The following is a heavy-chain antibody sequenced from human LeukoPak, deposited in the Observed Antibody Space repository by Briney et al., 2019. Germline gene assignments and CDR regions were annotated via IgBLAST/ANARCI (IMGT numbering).Heavy chain of an antibody. V-gene: IGHV3-21*01. CDR3: ARAIVAATGFDY. D-gene: IGHD5-12*01. CDR2: ISSSSIYI. Sequence: GGSLRLSCAASGFTFSSYSMNWVRQAPGKGLEWVSSISSSSIYIYYADSVKGRFTISRDNAKNSLYLQMNSLRAEDTAVYYCARAIVAATGFDYWGQGTLVTVSS. CDR1: GFTFSSYS. J-gene: IGHJ4*02.